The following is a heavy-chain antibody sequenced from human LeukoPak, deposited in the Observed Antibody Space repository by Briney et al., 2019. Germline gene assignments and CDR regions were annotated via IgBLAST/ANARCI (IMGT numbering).Heavy chain of an antibody. D-gene: IGHD7-27*01. J-gene: IGHJ4*02. CDR1: GFTFSSDG. V-gene: IGHV3-74*01. CDR2: INSDGSST. Sequence: GGSLKLSCAASGFTFSSDGMHWVRQAPGKGLVWVSRINSDGSSTRYADSVKGRFTISRDNAKNTLYLQMNSLRSEDTAVYYCARENWGSSFDYWGQGTLVTVSS. CDR3: ARENWGSSFDY.